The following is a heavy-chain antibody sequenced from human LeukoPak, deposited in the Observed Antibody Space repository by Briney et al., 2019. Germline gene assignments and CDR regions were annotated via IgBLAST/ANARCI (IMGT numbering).Heavy chain of an antibody. D-gene: IGHD1-26*01. Sequence: GGSLRLSCAASGFTFSSYEMNWVRQAPGKGLEWVSYISSSGSTIYYADSVKGRFTISRDNAKNSLYLRMNSLRAEDTAVYYCARIDGSYYDGEPWGQGTLVTVSS. CDR3: ARIDGSYYDGEP. CDR2: ISSSGSTI. CDR1: GFTFSSYE. V-gene: IGHV3-48*03. J-gene: IGHJ4*02.